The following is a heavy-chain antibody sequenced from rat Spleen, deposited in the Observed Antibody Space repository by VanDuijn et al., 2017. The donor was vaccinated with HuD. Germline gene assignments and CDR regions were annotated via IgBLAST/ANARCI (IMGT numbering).Heavy chain of an antibody. CDR1: GFTFSNYD. Sequence: EVQLVESGGGLVQPGRSLKLSCAASGFTFSNYDMAWVRQAPTKGLEWVASISTGGGNTYYRDSVTGRFTISRDNAKSTLYLQMDSLRSEDTATYYCASFKLPGGDAWGQGASVTVSS. J-gene: IGHJ4*01. V-gene: IGHV5S23*01. D-gene: IGHD1-4*01. CDR3: ASFKLPGGDA. CDR2: ISTGGGNT.